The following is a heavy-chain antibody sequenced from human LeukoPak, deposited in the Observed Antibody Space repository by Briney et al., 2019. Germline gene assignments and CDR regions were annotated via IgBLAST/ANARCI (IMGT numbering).Heavy chain of an antibody. D-gene: IGHD3-9*01. J-gene: IGHJ4*02. CDR2: ISSSSSYI. CDR3: ARDSVWHYGILTGYWWDGIFDY. Sequence: PGGSLRLSCAASGFTFSSYSMNWVRQAPGKGLEWVSSISSSSSYIYYADSVKGRFTISRDNAKNSLYLQMNRLRAEDTAVYYCARDSVWHYGILTGYWWDGIFDYWGQGTLVTVSS. CDR1: GFTFSSYS. V-gene: IGHV3-21*01.